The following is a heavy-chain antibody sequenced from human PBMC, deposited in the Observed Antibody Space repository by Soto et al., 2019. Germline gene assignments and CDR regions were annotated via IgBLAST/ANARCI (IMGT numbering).Heavy chain of an antibody. Sequence: EVQLVESGGGLIQPGGSLRLSCAVSGFTVSNNYMSWVRQAPGKGLEGVSVIYSGGYTAYGDSVKGRFTISRDNSKNTTDLKRNSRRAAAAAVYYWATRGGGGGYWGQGTLVTVSS. J-gene: IGHJ4*02. CDR3: ATRGGGGGY. V-gene: IGHV3-53*01. CDR1: GFTVSNNY. CDR2: IYSGGYT. D-gene: IGHD3-10*01.